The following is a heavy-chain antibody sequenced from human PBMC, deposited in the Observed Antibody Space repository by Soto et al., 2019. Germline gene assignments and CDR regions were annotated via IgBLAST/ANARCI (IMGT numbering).Heavy chain of an antibody. Sequence: QLQLQESGSGLVKPSQTLSLTCAVSGGSISSGGYSWSWIRQPPGKGLEWIGYIYHSGSTYHNPSLKSRVTISVDRSKNQFSLKLSSVTAADTAVYYCARVKGGAIFGVFDYWGQGTLVTVSS. V-gene: IGHV4-30-2*01. CDR1: GGSISSGGYS. CDR2: IYHSGST. CDR3: ARVKGGAIFGVFDY. D-gene: IGHD3-3*01. J-gene: IGHJ4*02.